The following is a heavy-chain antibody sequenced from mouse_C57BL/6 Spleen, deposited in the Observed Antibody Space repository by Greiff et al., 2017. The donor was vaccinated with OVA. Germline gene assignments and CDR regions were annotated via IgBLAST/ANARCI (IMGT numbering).Heavy chain of an antibody. CDR1: GYTFTSYW. Sequence: VKLQQPGAELVKPGASVKLSCKASGYTFTSYWMQWVKQRPGQGLEWIGEIDPSDSYTNYNQKFKGKATLTVDTSSSTAYMQLSSLTSEDSAVYYCARFDVWGTGTTVTVSS. CDR2: IDPSDSYT. J-gene: IGHJ1*03. V-gene: IGHV1-50*01. CDR3: ARFDV.